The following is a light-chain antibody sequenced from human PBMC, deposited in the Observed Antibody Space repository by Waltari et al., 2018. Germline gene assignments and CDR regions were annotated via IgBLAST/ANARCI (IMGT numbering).Light chain of an antibody. CDR2: HAS. CDR3: QKYESLPAT. V-gene: IGKV3-20*01. Sequence: EIVLTQSPGTLSLSPGERATLSCRASQSFSIYLAWYQQKPGQAPRLLMYHASSRATGIPDRFSGSGSGTDFSLTISRLEPEDFAVYYCQKYESLPATFGQGTKVEIK. CDR1: QSFSIY. J-gene: IGKJ1*01.